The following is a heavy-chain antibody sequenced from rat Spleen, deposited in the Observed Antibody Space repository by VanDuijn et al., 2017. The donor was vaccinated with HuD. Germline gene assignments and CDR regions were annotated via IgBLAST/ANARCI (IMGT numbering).Heavy chain of an antibody. V-gene: IGHV5S23*01. D-gene: IGHD1-11*01. CDR3: ARHYGGYSEYVMDA. J-gene: IGHJ4*01. CDR1: GFTFSDYY. Sequence: EVQLVESGGGLVQPGRSLKLSCAASGFTFSDYYMAWVRQAPTKGLEWVASISTGGGNTYYRDSVKGRFTISRDNAKNTLYLQMDSLRSEDTATYYCARHYGGYSEYVMDAWGQGASVTVSS. CDR2: ISTGGGNT.